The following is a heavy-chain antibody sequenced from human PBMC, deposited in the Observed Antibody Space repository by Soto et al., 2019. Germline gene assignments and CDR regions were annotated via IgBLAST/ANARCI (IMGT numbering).Heavy chain of an antibody. CDR1: GGSFSGYY. Sequence: QVQLQQWGAGLLKPSETLSLTCAVYGGSFSGYYWTWIRQPPGTGLEWIGEINHSGSTNYNPSLKRRVTRSVDTSKNQFSLKLTSVTAAVTAVYYCARDKITCLFDYWGQGTLVTVSS. D-gene: IGHD3-10*01. V-gene: IGHV4-34*01. CDR3: ARDKITCLFDY. J-gene: IGHJ4*02. CDR2: INHSGST.